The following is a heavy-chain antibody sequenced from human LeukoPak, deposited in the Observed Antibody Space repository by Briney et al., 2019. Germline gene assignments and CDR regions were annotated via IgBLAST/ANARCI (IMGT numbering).Heavy chain of an antibody. CDR2: IKSKTDGGTT. CDR1: GFTFSNAW. CDR3: TTDSSYRITMVRGVIIKMKDLDY. J-gene: IGHJ4*02. D-gene: IGHD3-10*01. Sequence: GGSLRLSCAASGFTFSNAWMSWVRQAPGKWLEWVGRIKSKTDGGTTDYAAPVKGRFTISRDDSKNTLYLQMNSLKTEDTAVYYCTTDSSYRITMVRGVIIKMKDLDYWGQGTLVTVSS. V-gene: IGHV3-15*01.